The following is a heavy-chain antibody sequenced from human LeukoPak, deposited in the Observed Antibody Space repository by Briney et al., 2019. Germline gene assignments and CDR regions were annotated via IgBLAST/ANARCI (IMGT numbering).Heavy chain of an antibody. CDR1: GFTFSSFA. Sequence: GGSLRLSCAASGFTFSSFAVHWVRQAPGKGLEWVALISTDGSIENHADSVKGRFTISRDNSKNTLYLQMNSLRPEDTAVYYCARDARLGELSFPGAYDLWGQGTMVIVSS. D-gene: IGHD3-16*02. J-gene: IGHJ3*01. CDR3: ARDARLGELSFPGAYDL. CDR2: ISTDGSIE. V-gene: IGHV3-30-3*01.